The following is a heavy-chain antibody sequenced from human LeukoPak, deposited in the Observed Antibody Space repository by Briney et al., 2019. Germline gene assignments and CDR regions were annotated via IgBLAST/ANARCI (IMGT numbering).Heavy chain of an antibody. CDR2: INPNSGGT. CDR1: GYTFTGYY. CDR3: ARPLLPYCSGGSCYSAWQH. V-gene: IGHV1-2*04. J-gene: IGHJ1*01. Sequence: GASVKVSCKASGYTFTGYYMHWVRQAPGQGLEWMGWINPNSGGTNYAQKFQGWVTMTRDTSISTAYMELSRLRSDDTAVYYCARPLLPYCSGGSCYSAWQHWGQGTLVTVSS. D-gene: IGHD2-15*01.